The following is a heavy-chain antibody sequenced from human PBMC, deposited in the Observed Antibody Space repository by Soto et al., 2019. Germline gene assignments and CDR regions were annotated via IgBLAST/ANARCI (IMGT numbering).Heavy chain of an antibody. Sequence: LSLTCTVSGGSISSYCWNWIRQLPGKGLEWIGYIYYSGTTNYNPSLKSRVTMSVDTSKNQFSLKLGSVTAADTAVYYCARTSGVSSSYYYDYWGQGTLVTVSS. J-gene: IGHJ4*02. CDR2: IYYSGTT. CDR1: GGSISSYC. D-gene: IGHD3-22*01. V-gene: IGHV4-59*01. CDR3: ARTSGVSSSYYYDY.